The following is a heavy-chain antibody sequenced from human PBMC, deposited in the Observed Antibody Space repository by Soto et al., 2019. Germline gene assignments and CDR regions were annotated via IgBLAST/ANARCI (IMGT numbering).Heavy chain of an antibody. CDR1: GYTFTSYG. Sequence: QVPLVQSGAEVKKPGASVKVSCKASGYTFTSYGISWVRQAPGQGLEWMGWISAYNGNTNYAQKLQGRVTMTTDTSTSTAYMELRSLRSDDTAVYYCARSEGGSYDYVWGRAVDYWGQGTLVTVSS. V-gene: IGHV1-18*04. CDR2: ISAYNGNT. CDR3: ARSEGGSYDYVWGRAVDY. D-gene: IGHD3-16*01. J-gene: IGHJ4*02.